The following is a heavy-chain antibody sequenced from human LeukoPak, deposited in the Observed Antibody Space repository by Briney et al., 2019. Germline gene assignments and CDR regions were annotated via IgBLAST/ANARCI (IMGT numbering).Heavy chain of an antibody. J-gene: IGHJ4*02. Sequence: GGSLRLSCAASGFTFDDYAMHWVRQAPGKGLGWVSGISWNSGSIGYADSVKGRFTISRDNAKNSLYLQMNSLRAEDTAVYYCAKDVYYGSGRPYYFDYWGQGTLVTVSS. D-gene: IGHD3-10*01. V-gene: IGHV3-9*01. CDR3: AKDVYYGSGRPYYFDY. CDR1: GFTFDDYA. CDR2: ISWNSGSI.